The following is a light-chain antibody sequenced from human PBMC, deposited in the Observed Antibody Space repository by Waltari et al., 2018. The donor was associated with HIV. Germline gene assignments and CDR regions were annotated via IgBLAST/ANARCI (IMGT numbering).Light chain of an antibody. Sequence: AIQMTQSPSSLSASVGDRVTITCRASQVIGNDLGWYQQKPGQAPKALIYVASSLQTGIPSRFSGSRSGTDFTLTISSLQTEDSATYYCLQDGSFPLTFGPGTKVDV. CDR2: VAS. CDR3: LQDGSFPLT. CDR1: QVIGND. V-gene: IGKV1-6*02. J-gene: IGKJ3*01.